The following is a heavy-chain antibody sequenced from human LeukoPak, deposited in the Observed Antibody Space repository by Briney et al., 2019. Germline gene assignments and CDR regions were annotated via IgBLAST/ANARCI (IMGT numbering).Heavy chain of an antibody. V-gene: IGHV1-69*06. J-gene: IGHJ4*02. CDR3: ARGGISSSWYVVFDY. Sequence: GASVKVSCKASGGTFSSYAISWVRQAPGQGLEWMGGIIPIFGTANYAQKFQGRVTITADKSTSTAYMELSSLRSDDTAVYYCARGGISSSWYVVFDYWGQGTLVTVSS. CDR2: IIPIFGTA. D-gene: IGHD6-13*01. CDR1: GGTFSSYA.